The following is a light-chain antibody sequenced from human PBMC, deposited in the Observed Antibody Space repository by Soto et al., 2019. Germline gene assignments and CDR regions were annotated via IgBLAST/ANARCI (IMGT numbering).Light chain of an antibody. V-gene: IGLV2-8*01. CDR3: SSYAGSSNRM. Sequence: QSVLTQPPSASGSPGQSVTISCTGTSSDVGGYNYVSWYQQHPGKAPKLMIYEVTKRPSGVPERFSGSKSGNTASLTVSGLQAEDEADYFCSSYAGSSNRMFGGGTKLPV. CDR2: EVT. CDR1: SSDVGGYNY. J-gene: IGLJ3*02.